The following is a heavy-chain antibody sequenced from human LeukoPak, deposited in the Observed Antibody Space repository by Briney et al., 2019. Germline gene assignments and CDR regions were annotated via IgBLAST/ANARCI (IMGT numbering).Heavy chain of an antibody. CDR3: ARSVAVAATYDH. CDR2: ISGSGGST. J-gene: IGHJ4*02. D-gene: IGHD2-15*01. Sequence: GGSLRLSCAASGFTFSSYAMSWVRQAPGKGLEWVSAISGSGGSTFYADSVKGRFTISRDNSENTLYLQMNSLRAEDTAVYYCARSVAVAATYDHWGQGALVTVSS. V-gene: IGHV3-23*01. CDR1: GFTFSSYA.